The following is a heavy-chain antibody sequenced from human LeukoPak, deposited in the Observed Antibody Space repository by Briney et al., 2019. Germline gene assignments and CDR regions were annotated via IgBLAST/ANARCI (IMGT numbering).Heavy chain of an antibody. V-gene: IGHV1-18*01. J-gene: IGHJ3*02. CDR2: ISVYNGNT. CDR3: ARDKMGTDAFDI. CDR1: GYTFTSYG. Sequence: ASVKVSCKASGYTFTSYGISWVRQAPGQGLEGMGWISVYNGNTNYAQKLQGRVTMTTDTSTSTAYMELRSLRSDDTAVYYCARDKMGTDAFDIWGQGTMVTVSS. D-gene: IGHD1-1*01.